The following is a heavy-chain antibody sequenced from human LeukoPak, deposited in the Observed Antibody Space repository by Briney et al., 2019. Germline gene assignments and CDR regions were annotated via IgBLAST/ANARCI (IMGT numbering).Heavy chain of an antibody. CDR3: TRAVTTYNWFDP. CDR2: IVVGSGNT. CDR1: GFTFRTSA. Sequence: SVKVSCKASGFTFRTSAVQWVRQARGQRLEWIGWIVVGSGNTNYAQKFQGRVTITADKSTSTAYMELSSLRSEDTAVYYCTRAVTTYNWFDPWGQGTLVTVSS. D-gene: IGHD4-17*01. J-gene: IGHJ5*02. V-gene: IGHV1-58*01.